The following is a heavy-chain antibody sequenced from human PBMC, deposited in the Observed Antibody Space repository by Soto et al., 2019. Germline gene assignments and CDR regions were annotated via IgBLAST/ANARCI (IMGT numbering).Heavy chain of an antibody. CDR3: ARAVLGGIAAAGTNWFDP. J-gene: IGHJ5*02. D-gene: IGHD6-13*01. V-gene: IGHV4-31*11. Sequence: SETLSLTSAVSGGSISSGGYYWSWIRQHPGKGLEWIGYIYYSGSTYYNPSLKSRVTISVDTSKNQFSLKLSSVTAADTAVYYCARAVLGGIAAAGTNWFDPWGQGTLVTVSS. CDR1: GGSISSGGYY. CDR2: IYYSGST.